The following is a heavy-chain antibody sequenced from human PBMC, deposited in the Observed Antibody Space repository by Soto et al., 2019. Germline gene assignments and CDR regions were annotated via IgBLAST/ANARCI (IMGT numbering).Heavy chain of an antibody. CDR2: IYYSGST. Sequence: SETLSLTCTVSGGSISIGDYYWSWIRQPPGKGLEWIGYIYYSGSTYYNPSLKSRVTISVDTSKNQFSLKLSSVTAADTAVYYCARDLGTTYDYWGQGTLVTVSS. J-gene: IGHJ4*02. CDR1: GGSISIGDYY. V-gene: IGHV4-30-4*01. CDR3: ARDLGTTYDY. D-gene: IGHD4-17*01.